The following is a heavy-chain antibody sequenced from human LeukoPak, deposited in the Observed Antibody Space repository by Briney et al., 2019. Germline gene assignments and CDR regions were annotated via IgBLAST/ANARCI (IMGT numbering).Heavy chain of an antibody. CDR2: INTDGSST. CDR1: GFTFNSYW. CDR3: ARDSGFGEPRDAFDI. Sequence: GGSLRLSCAASGFTFNSYWMHWVRQAPGKGLVWVSRINTDGSSTSYADSVKGRFTISRDNSKNTLYLQMNSLRAKDTAVYYCARDSGFGEPRDAFDIWGQGTMVTVSS. J-gene: IGHJ3*02. D-gene: IGHD3-10*01. V-gene: IGHV3-74*01.